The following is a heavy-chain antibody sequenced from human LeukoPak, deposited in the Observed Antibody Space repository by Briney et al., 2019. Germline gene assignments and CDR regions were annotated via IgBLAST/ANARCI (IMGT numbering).Heavy chain of an antibody. CDR3: ARRVTMVRGATYNWFDP. J-gene: IGHJ5*02. CDR1: GGSFSGYY. V-gene: IGHV4-34*01. Sequence: PSETLSLTCAVYGGSFSGYYWSWIRQPPGKGLEWIGEINHSGSTNYNPSLKSRVTISVDTSKNQFSLKLSSVTAADTAVYYCARRVTMVRGATYNWFDPWGQGTLVTVSS. CDR2: INHSGST. D-gene: IGHD3-10*01.